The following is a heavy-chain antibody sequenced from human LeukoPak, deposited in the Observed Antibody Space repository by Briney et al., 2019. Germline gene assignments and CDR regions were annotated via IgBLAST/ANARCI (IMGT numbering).Heavy chain of an antibody. V-gene: IGHV3-74*01. CDR2: INTDGSST. CDR1: GFTFSSYW. CDR3: ARDVTMVRGPPNYAFDI. D-gene: IGHD3-10*01. J-gene: IGHJ3*02. Sequence: GGSLRLSCAASGFTFSSYWMHWVRQAPGKGLVWVSRINTDGSSTSYADSVKGRFTISRDNAKNTLYLQMNSLRAEDTAVYYCARDVTMVRGPPNYAFDIWGQGTMVTVSS.